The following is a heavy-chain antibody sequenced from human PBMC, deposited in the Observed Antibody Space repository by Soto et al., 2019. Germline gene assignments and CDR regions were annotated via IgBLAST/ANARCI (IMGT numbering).Heavy chain of an antibody. V-gene: IGHV2-5*02. J-gene: IGHJ5*02. CDR2: IYWDDDK. CDR3: AHRRAICSGGSCYFDWFDP. CDR1: GFSLSTSGVG. D-gene: IGHD2-15*01. Sequence: SGPTLVNPTQTLTLTCTFSGFSLSTSGVGVGWIRQPPGKALEWLALIYWDDDKRYSPSLKSRLTITKDTSKNQVVLTMTNMDPVDTATYYCAHRRAICSGGSCYFDWFDPWGQGTLVTVSS.